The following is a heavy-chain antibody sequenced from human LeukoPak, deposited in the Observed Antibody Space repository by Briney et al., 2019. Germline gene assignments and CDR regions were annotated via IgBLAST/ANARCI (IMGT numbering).Heavy chain of an antibody. CDR1: GFTFSSYS. Sequence: GGPLRLSCAASGFTFSSYSMNWVRQAPGKGLEWVSSISSSSSYIYYADSVKGRFTISRDNAKNSLYLQMNSLRAEDTAVYYCAREYVTFHDAFDIWGQGTMVTVSS. J-gene: IGHJ3*02. CDR3: AREYVTFHDAFDI. V-gene: IGHV3-21*01. D-gene: IGHD2/OR15-2a*01. CDR2: ISSSSSYI.